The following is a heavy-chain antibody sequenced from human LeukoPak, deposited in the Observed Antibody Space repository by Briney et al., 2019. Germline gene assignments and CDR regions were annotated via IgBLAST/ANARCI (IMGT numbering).Heavy chain of an antibody. CDR3: ARVSTNSRVAGYDPQWYFDL. V-gene: IGHV1-18*04. D-gene: IGHD5-12*01. CDR2: IGAYNGNT. Sequence: ASMKVSCKASGYTFINYGFSWVRQAPGQGLEWMGWIGAYNGNTNYLQKFQGRVTMTTDTSPNTVYMELRSLRSDDTAVYYCARVSTNSRVAGYDPQWYFDLWGRGTPVTVSP. CDR1: GYTFINYG. J-gene: IGHJ2*01.